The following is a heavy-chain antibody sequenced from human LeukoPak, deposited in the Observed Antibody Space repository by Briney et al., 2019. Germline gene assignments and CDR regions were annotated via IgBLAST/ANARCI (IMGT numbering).Heavy chain of an antibody. CDR1: GFTFNSFA. CDR3: AKPLLRGALDY. Sequence: TGGSLRLSCTASGFTFNSFAMSWVRQVPGKGLKWVSTISGSGGSTYFADSVKGRFTISRDNSKNTLYLQMNSLRAEDTAVYYCAKPLLRGALDYWGQGTLVTVSS. J-gene: IGHJ4*02. D-gene: IGHD3-10*01. V-gene: IGHV3-23*01. CDR2: ISGSGGST.